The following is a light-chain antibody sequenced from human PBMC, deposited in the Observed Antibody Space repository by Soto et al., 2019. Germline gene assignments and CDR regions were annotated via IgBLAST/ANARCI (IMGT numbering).Light chain of an antibody. V-gene: IGKV4-1*01. CDR1: QNVLYNSNNKNY. CDR2: WAS. CDR3: QPYYSIPLT. J-gene: IGKJ4*01. Sequence: DIVMTQSPDSLAVSLGERATINCRSSQNVLYNSNNKNYLAWYQQKPGQPPKLLIYWASTRESGVPDRFSGSGSGTDFTLTISSLQAEDVAVYYCQPYYSIPLTFGGGTKVEIK.